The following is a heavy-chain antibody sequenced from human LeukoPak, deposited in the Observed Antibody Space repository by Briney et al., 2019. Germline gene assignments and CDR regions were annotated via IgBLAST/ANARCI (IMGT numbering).Heavy chain of an antibody. CDR1: SGSISRYY. J-gene: IGHJ3*02. CDR2: VFYTGST. V-gene: IGHV4-59*01. D-gene: IGHD6-19*01. CDR3: ARKSVAVRDAFDI. Sequence: KPSETLSLTCTVSSGSISRYYWSWIRQPPGKGLDWIGYVFYTGSTYYNPSLQSRVTISVDTSKNQFSLKLNSVTAADTAMYYCARKSVAVRDAFDIWGQGTVVTVSS.